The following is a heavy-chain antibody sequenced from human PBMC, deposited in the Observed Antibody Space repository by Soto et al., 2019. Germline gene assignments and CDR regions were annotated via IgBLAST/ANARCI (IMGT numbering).Heavy chain of an antibody. D-gene: IGHD3-16*02. V-gene: IGHV3-23*01. J-gene: IGHJ4*02. Sequence: ESGGALVHPGGSLRLSCAASGFTFSSYAMSWVRQAPGKGLEWVSSISESGGSTYYADSAKGRFTISRDNSKNTLSLQINSLRAEDTAVYYCARGSFGGVVVVYFDYWGQGTLVTVSS. CDR1: GFTFSSYA. CDR3: ARGSFGGVVVVYFDY. CDR2: ISESGGST.